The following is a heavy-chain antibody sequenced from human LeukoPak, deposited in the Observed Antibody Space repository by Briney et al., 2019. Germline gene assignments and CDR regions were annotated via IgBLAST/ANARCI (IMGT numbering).Heavy chain of an antibody. CDR1: GYSISSGYY. D-gene: IGHD3-22*01. CDR2: IYHSGST. Sequence: PSETLSLTCAVSGYSISSGYYWGWIRQPPGKGLEWIGSIYHSGSTYYYPSLKSRVTISVDTSKNQFSLKLSSVTAADTAVYYCASHEVGRYYDSSGYYYPYDYWGQGTLVTVSS. CDR3: ASHEVGRYYDSSGYYYPYDY. V-gene: IGHV4-38-2*01. J-gene: IGHJ4*02.